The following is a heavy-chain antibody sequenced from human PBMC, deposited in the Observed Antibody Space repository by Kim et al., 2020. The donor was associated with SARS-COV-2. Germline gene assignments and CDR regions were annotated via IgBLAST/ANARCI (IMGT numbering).Heavy chain of an antibody. Sequence: NPSLKPRVTISVDTAKNQFSLRLSSVTAADTAVYYCARHPSYELWSGFFDLWGRGTLVTVSS. V-gene: IGHV4-39*01. CDR3: ARHPSYELWSGFFDL. J-gene: IGHJ2*01. D-gene: IGHD3-3*01.